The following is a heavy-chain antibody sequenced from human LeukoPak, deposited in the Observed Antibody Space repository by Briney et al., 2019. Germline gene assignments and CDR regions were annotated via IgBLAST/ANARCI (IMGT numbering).Heavy chain of an antibody. Sequence: PSQTLSLTCTVSGGSISSGSYYWSWIRQPAGKGLEWIGRIYTSGSTNYNPSLKSRVTISVDTSKNQFSLKLSSVTAADTAVYYCAREGPHSANSSSWYRPRYYYYYYMDVWGKGTTVTISS. CDR3: AREGPHSANSSSWYRPRYYYYYYMDV. CDR1: GGSISSGSYY. CDR2: IYTSGST. V-gene: IGHV4-61*02. D-gene: IGHD6-13*01. J-gene: IGHJ6*03.